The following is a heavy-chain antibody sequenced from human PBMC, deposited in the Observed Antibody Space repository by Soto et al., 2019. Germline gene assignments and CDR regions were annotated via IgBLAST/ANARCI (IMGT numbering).Heavy chain of an antibody. CDR3: ARDHRTTLGYYYYMDV. V-gene: IGHV6-1*01. J-gene: IGHJ6*03. CDR2: TYYRSKWYN. Sequence: SQTLSLTCAISGDSFSSNSAAWDWIRQSPSRGLEWLGRTYYRSKWYNDYAVSVKSRITINPDTSKNQFSLQLNSVTPEDTAVYYCARDHRTTLGYYYYMDVWGKGTTVTVSS. CDR1: GDSFSSNSAA. D-gene: IGHD7-27*01.